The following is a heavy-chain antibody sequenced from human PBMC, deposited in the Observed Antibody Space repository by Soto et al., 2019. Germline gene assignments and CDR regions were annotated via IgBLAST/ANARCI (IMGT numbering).Heavy chain of an antibody. CDR1: DVSISSYY. Sequence: PSETLSLTCTVSDVSISSYYWTWIRQPPRKGLEWIGYIYYSGTNNYNPSLKSRVTISVDTSNNQFSLKQSSVTAADTAVYYCASFIVGVGPDYYFDLWGQGTLVTASS. CDR2: IYYSGTN. D-gene: IGHD1-26*01. J-gene: IGHJ4*02. V-gene: IGHV4-59*01. CDR3: ASFIVGVGPDYYFDL.